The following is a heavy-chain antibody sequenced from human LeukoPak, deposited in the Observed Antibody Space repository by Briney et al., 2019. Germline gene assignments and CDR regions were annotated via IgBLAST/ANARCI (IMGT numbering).Heavy chain of an antibody. CDR3: AGGDLTKYYYYYYYMDV. V-gene: IGHV1-2*02. J-gene: IGHJ6*03. CDR1: GYTFTGYY. CDR2: INPNSGGT. Sequence: ASVKVSCKASGYTFTGYYMHWVRQAPGQGLEWMGWINPNSGGTNYAQKFQGRVTMTRDTSISTAYMELSRLRSDDTAVYYCAGGDLTKYYYYYYYMDVWGKGTTVTVSS. D-gene: IGHD3-10*01.